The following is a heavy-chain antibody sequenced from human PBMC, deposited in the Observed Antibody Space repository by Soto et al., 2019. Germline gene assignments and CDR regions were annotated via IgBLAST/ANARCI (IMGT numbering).Heavy chain of an antibody. CDR1: GFTFSDYY. CDR2: ISTTGSYT. D-gene: IGHD1-26*01. Sequence: QVQLVESGGGLVKPGGSLRLSCAASGFTFSDYYMTWFRQAPGKGLEWLSCISTTGSYTNYADSVKGRFTISRDNAENSLYLQMDSLRGDDTAVYYCARIVGARLNDYWGQGTLVTVS. J-gene: IGHJ4*02. CDR3: ARIVGARLNDY. V-gene: IGHV3-11*05.